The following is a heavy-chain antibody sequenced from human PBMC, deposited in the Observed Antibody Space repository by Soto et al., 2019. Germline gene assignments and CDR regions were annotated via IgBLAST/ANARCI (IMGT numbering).Heavy chain of an antibody. D-gene: IGHD3-22*01. V-gene: IGHV3-30-3*01. Sequence: GGSLRLSCGASGFTFRSYAMHWVRQTPGKGLEWVAVISYDGSNKHYADSVKGRFSISRGNAKNKLNLQIDSLSSEDTAVYYCVISMIIEFRLIGLDYWGQRTLVTVSS. CDR2: ISYDGSNK. J-gene: IGHJ4*02. CDR1: GFTFRSYA. CDR3: VISMIIEFRLIGLDY.